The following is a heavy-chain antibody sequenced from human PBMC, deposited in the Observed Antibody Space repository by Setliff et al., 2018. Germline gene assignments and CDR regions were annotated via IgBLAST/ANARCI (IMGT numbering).Heavy chain of an antibody. V-gene: IGHV1-2*02. CDR3: ARAGLAAAGRKGVFDH. CDR1: GGSFNNYP. J-gene: IGHJ4*02. D-gene: IGHD6-25*01. Sequence: ASVKVSCKASGGSFNNYPISWVRQAPGHGLEWMGWINPISGGANYTQKFEGRVTMTRDTSTSTVYMELNSLTSDDTAVYYCARAGLAAAGRKGVFDHWGQGTLVTVSS. CDR2: INPISGGA.